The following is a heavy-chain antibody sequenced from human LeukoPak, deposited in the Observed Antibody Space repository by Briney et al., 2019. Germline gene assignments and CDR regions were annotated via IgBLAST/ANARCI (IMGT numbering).Heavy chain of an antibody. CDR3: ARTGGDDFWSGTDAFDI. V-gene: IGHV4-59*01. D-gene: IGHD3-3*01. CDR1: GGSISSYY. J-gene: IGHJ3*02. Sequence: SETLSLTCTVSGGSISSYYWSWVRQPPGKGLEWIGYIYHSGSTNYNPSLKSRVNLSVDMAKNQISLKMSSVTAADTAVYYCARTGGDDFWSGTDAFDIWGQGTMVTVSS. CDR2: IYHSGST.